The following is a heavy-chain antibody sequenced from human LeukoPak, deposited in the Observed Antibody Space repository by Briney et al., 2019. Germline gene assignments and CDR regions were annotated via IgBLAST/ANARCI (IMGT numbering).Heavy chain of an antibody. CDR3: AKERGYGSGSYPEHYYFDY. J-gene: IGHJ4*02. Sequence: LAGGSLGLSCAASGFTFSSYSMNWVRQAPGKGLEWVSAISGSGGSTYYADSVKGRFTISRDNSKNTLYLQMNSLRAEDTAVYYCAKERGYGSGSYPEHYYFDYWGQGTLVTVSS. CDR1: GFTFSSYS. V-gene: IGHV3-23*01. CDR2: ISGSGGST. D-gene: IGHD3-10*01.